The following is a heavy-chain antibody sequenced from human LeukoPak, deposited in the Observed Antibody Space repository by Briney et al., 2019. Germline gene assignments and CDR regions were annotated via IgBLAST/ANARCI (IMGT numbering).Heavy chain of an antibody. CDR3: AGLVGRYSSGLYYYYFDY. Sequence: SETLSLTCTVSGDSINSLDLWSWVRQPPGKGLEWIGEMYLSGTTHSNPSVKSRVTISIDKSKNQFFLNLSSVTAADTAVYYCAGLVGRYSSGLYYYYFDYWGQGTLVTISS. CDR1: GDSINSLDL. D-gene: IGHD3-22*01. J-gene: IGHJ4*02. V-gene: IGHV4-4*02. CDR2: MYLSGTT.